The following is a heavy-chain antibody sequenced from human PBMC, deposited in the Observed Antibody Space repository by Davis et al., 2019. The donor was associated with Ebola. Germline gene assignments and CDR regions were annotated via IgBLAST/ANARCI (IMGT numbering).Heavy chain of an antibody. CDR3: ASGTYYGSGSYIDY. CDR1: RYSLPSYS. Sequence: ASVTVPCKAFRYSLPSYSLHWVRQPPAQGLERLAIVNPSGGSTTHAQKFQGRVTMTRYTSTSTVYMELSSLRSEDTAVYYCASGTYYGSGSYIDYWGQGTLVTVSS. J-gene: IGHJ4*02. CDR2: VNPSGGST. D-gene: IGHD3-10*01. V-gene: IGHV1-46*01.